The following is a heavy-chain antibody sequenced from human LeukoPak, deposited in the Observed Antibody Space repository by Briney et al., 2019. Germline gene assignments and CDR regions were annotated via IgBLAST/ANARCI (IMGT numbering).Heavy chain of an antibody. Sequence: GGSLRLSCAASGFTFSSYAMNWVRQAPGKGLEWVSAISGSGGSTYYADSVKGRFTISRDNSKNTLYLQMNSLRAEDTALYYCAKGEYYYGSGTYLLDYWGQGTLVTVSS. CDR2: ISGSGGST. V-gene: IGHV3-23*01. CDR1: GFTFSSYA. D-gene: IGHD3-10*01. J-gene: IGHJ4*02. CDR3: AKGEYYYGSGTYLLDY.